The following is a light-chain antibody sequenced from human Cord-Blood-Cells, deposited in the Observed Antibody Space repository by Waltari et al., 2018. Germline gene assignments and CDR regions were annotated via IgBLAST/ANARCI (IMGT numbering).Light chain of an antibody. CDR1: SSDVGGYNY. Sequence: QSALTQPRSVSGSPGQSVTISCTGTSSDVGGYNYVSWYQQHPGKAPKLMIYDVSKRPSGVPDGFSGSKSGNTASLTISGLQAEDEADYYCCSYAGSSLVFGGGTKLTVL. V-gene: IGLV2-11*01. CDR2: DVS. CDR3: CSYAGSSLV. J-gene: IGLJ3*02.